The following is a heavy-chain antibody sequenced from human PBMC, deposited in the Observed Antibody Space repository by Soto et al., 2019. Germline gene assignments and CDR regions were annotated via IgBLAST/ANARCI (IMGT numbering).Heavy chain of an antibody. CDR1: GFSFSSHW. CDR3: ARYSYSSGPQDS. D-gene: IGHD6-19*01. V-gene: IGHV3-7*03. Sequence: EVQLVESGGDLVQPGGSLRLSCAASGFSFSSHWMSWVRQAPGKGLEWVANIKQDGNDKRYVDSVKGRFTISRDNAKSLLYLQMNSLRAEDTAVYYCARYSYSSGPQDSWGQGTLVTVSS. CDR2: IKQDGNDK. J-gene: IGHJ4*02.